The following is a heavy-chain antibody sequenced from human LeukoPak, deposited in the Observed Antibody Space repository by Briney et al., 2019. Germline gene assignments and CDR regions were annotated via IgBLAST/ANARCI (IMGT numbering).Heavy chain of an antibody. D-gene: IGHD6-19*01. CDR1: GGSISSYY. V-gene: IGHV4-59*01. Sequence: SETLSLTCTVSGGSISSYYWSWIRQPPGKGLEWIGSIYYSGSTYYNPSLKSRVTISVDTSKNQFSLKLSSVTAADTAVYYCARGAAVAGSYYFDYWGQGTLVTVSS. CDR2: IYYSGST. J-gene: IGHJ4*02. CDR3: ARGAAVAGSYYFDY.